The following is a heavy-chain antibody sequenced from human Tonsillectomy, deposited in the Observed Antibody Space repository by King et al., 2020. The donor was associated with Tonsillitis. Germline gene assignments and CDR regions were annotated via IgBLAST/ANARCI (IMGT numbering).Heavy chain of an antibody. CDR2: IYQIGIT. D-gene: IGHD3-9*01. CDR1: GYSISSGYY. J-gene: IGHJ4*02. Sequence: QLQESGPGLVKPSETLSLTCTVSGYSISSGYYWGWIRQPPGKGLEWIGSIYQIGITNYRPSLKSRVTISVDTSKNQFSLYLTSVTAADTAVYYCASAGFSMGWGNFRFDYSSDYWGQGIMVTVSS. CDR3: ASAGFSMGWGNFRFDYSSDY. V-gene: IGHV4-38-2*02.